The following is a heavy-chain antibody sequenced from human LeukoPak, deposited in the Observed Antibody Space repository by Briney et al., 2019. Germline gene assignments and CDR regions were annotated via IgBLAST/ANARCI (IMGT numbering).Heavy chain of an antibody. CDR2: ISYDGSNK. Sequence: GGSLRLPCAASGFAFSSYAMHWVRQAPGKGLEWVAVISYDGSNKYYADSVKGRFTISRDNSKNTLYLQMNSLRAEDTAVYYCRGGQIGGNDAFDIWGQGTMVTVSS. V-gene: IGHV3-30-3*01. J-gene: IGHJ3*02. D-gene: IGHD6-25*01. CDR1: GFAFSSYA. CDR3: RGGQIGGNDAFDI.